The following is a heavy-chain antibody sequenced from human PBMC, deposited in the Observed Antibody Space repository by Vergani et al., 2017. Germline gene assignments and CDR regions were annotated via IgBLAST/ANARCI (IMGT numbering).Heavy chain of an antibody. CDR3: ARESSSSWDYYYYYMDV. J-gene: IGHJ6*03. Sequence: QVQLQESGPGLVKPSQTLSLTCTVSGGSISSGGYYWSWIRQHPGKGLEWIGYIDYSGSTYYNPSLKSLVTMSVDTSKNQFSLKVSSVTAADTAVYYCARESSSSWDYYYYYMDVWGKGTTVTVSS. V-gene: IGHV4-31*01. D-gene: IGHD6-6*01. CDR2: IDYSGST. CDR1: GGSISSGGYY.